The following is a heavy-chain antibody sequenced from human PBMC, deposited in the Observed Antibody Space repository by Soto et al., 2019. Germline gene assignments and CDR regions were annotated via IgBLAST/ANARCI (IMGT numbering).Heavy chain of an antibody. CDR2: IYYSGRT. Sequence: SETLSLTCTVCGGSISSYYWSWIRQSPGKGLERIGYIYYSGRTNYNPSLKSRVTISLDTSKYPFSLRLSSATAADTAVYYCAIHGFSSTGCHKGMAYYFDYWGQGTRVTVPS. V-gene: IGHV4-59*08. CDR1: GGSISSYY. J-gene: IGHJ4*02. CDR3: AIHGFSSTGCHKGMAYYFDY. D-gene: IGHD2-2*02.